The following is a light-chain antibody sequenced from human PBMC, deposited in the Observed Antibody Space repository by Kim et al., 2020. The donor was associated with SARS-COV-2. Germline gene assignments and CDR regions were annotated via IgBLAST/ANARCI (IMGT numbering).Light chain of an antibody. CDR3: SSYTTSSTLV. CDR2: TVS. J-gene: IGLJ3*02. CDR1: SSDVGGDIY. V-gene: IGLV2-14*03. Sequence: GHSVTISCSGTSSDVGGDIYVSWYQQHPGKAPKLIIYTVSDRPSGVSDRFSGSKSGNTASLTISGLQTEDEADYYCSSYTTSSTLVFGGGTQLTVL.